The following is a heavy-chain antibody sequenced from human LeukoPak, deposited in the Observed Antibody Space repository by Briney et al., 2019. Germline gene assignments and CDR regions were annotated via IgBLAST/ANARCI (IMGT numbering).Heavy chain of an antibody. Sequence: VASVKVSCKASGYTFTSYGISWVRQAPGRGREWMGWISAYNGNTNYAQKLQGRVTMTTDTSTSTAYMELRSLRSDDTAVYYCARRGTEGDYYYYMDVWGKGTTVTISS. V-gene: IGHV1-18*01. CDR1: GYTFTSYG. J-gene: IGHJ6*03. D-gene: IGHD1-14*01. CDR2: ISAYNGNT. CDR3: ARRGTEGDYYYYMDV.